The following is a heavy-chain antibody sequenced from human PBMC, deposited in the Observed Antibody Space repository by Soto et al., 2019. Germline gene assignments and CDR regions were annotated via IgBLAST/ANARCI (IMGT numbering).Heavy chain of an antibody. J-gene: IGHJ4*02. V-gene: IGHV1-69*13. CDR1: GGTFSSYA. Sequence: SVKVSCKASGGTFSSYAISWVRQAPGRGLEWMGGIITIFGTANYAQKFQGRVTIPADESTSTAYMELSRLEASDTAMYYCDRQTSSTVTDNPHYDYWGQGSLDAVSA. D-gene: IGHD4-17*01. CDR3: DRQTSSTVTDNPHYDY. CDR2: IITIFGTA.